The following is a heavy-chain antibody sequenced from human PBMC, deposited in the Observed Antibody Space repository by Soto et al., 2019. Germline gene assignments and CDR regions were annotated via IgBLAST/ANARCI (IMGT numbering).Heavy chain of an antibody. Sequence: QVQLVESGGGVVQPGRSLRLSCAASGFTFSSYGMHWVRQAPGKGLEWVAVISYDGSNKYYADSVKGRFTISRDNSKNTLYLQMNSLRAEDTAVYYCAKDRYYYDSSGPFDYWGQGTLVPVSS. CDR3: AKDRYYYDSSGPFDY. V-gene: IGHV3-30*18. J-gene: IGHJ4*02. D-gene: IGHD3-22*01. CDR2: ISYDGSNK. CDR1: GFTFSSYG.